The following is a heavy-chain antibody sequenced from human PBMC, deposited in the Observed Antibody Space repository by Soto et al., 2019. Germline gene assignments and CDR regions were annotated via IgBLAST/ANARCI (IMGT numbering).Heavy chain of an antibody. CDR2: IYYSGST. Sequence: PSETLSLTCTVSGGSISSGGYYWSWIRKHPGKGLEWIGYIYYSGSTYHNPSLKSRVTIPVDTSKNQFSLKLSSVTAADTAVYYCARMGLVDTAMEFDYWGQGTLVTVPS. CDR1: GGSISSGGYY. J-gene: IGHJ4*02. D-gene: IGHD5-18*01. CDR3: ARMGLVDTAMEFDY. V-gene: IGHV4-31*03.